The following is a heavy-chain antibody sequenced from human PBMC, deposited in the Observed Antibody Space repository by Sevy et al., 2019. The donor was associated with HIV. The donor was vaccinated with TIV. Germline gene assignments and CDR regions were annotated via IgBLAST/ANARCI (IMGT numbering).Heavy chain of an antibody. CDR2: IYSGGST. CDR1: GFTVSSNY. CDR3: ARDWGSDYFDY. V-gene: IGHV3-53*01. Sequence: GGSLRLSCAASGFTVSSNYMSWVRQAPGKGLEGVSVIYSGGSTYYADSVKGRFTISRDNSKNTLYLQMNSLRAEDTAVYYCARDWGSDYFDYWGQGTLVTVSS. D-gene: IGHD3-16*01. J-gene: IGHJ4*02.